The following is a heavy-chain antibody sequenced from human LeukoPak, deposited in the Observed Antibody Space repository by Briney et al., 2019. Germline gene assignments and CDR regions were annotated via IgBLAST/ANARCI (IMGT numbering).Heavy chain of an antibody. CDR3: ARDYCSGGSCYSGAFDI. V-gene: IGHV3-53*01. Sequence: GGSLRLSCAPSGFTVSRKYMSWVRQAPGEGLEWVSVTYSGGSTYYADSVKGRFTISSDNSKNTLYLQMNRLRAEDTAVYYCARDYCSGGSCYSGAFDIWGQGTMVTVSS. CDR2: TYSGGST. CDR1: GFTVSRKY. J-gene: IGHJ3*02. D-gene: IGHD2-15*01.